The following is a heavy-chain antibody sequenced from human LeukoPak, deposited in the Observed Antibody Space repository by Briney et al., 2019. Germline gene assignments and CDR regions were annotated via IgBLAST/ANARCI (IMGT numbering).Heavy chain of an antibody. J-gene: IGHJ6*02. Sequence: GGSLRLSCAAAGFTFDDYAMHWVRQAPGKGLECVSLISGDGGSTYYADSVKGRFTISRDNSKNSLYLQMNSLRTEDTALYYCAKDRVFDANRASYGMDVWGQGTTVTVSS. D-gene: IGHD1-14*01. CDR1: GFTFDDYA. CDR3: AKDRVFDANRASYGMDV. CDR2: ISGDGGST. V-gene: IGHV3-43*02.